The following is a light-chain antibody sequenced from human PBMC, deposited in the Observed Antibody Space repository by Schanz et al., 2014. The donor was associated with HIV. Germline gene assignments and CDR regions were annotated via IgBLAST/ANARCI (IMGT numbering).Light chain of an antibody. Sequence: EVVMTQSPATLSVTPGERATLSCRASQSVGNSLAWYQQKSGQAPRLLIYGASTRATGVPARFSGGGSGTEFTLTISRLEPEDFAVYYCQQYHSSRGTFGGGTKVELK. V-gene: IGKV3-15*01. CDR2: GAS. CDR3: QQYHSSRGT. CDR1: QSVGNS. J-gene: IGKJ4*01.